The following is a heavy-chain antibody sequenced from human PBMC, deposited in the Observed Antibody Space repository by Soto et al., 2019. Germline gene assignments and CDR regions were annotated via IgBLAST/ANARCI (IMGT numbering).Heavy chain of an antibody. J-gene: IGHJ6*02. D-gene: IGHD4-17*01. CDR2: IYPGDSDT. CDR1: GYSFTSYW. CDR3: ASSSSTVTTNYYCYGTDV. V-gene: IGHV5-51*01. Sequence: PGESLKISCKGSGYSFTSYWIGWVRQMPGKGLEWMGIIYPGDSDTRYSPSFQGQVTISADKSISTAYLQWSSLKASDTAMYYCASSSSTVTTNYYCYGTDVWGQGTTVTVSS.